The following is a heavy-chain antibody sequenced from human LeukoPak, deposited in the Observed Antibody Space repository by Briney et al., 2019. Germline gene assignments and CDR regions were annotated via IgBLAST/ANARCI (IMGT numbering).Heavy chain of an antibody. CDR3: ANVDIVATGEYYFDY. Sequence: SETLSFTCTVSVGSISSSSYYWGWFRRPPGKGLGWIGSIYYSGSTYYNPSLKSRVTISVDTSKNQFSLKLSSVTAADTAVYYCANVDIVATGEYYFDYWGQGTLVTVSS. J-gene: IGHJ4*02. D-gene: IGHD5-12*01. CDR1: VGSISSSSYY. V-gene: IGHV4-39*01. CDR2: IYYSGST.